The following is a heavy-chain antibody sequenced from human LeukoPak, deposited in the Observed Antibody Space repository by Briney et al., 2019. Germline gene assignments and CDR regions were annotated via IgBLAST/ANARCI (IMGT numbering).Heavy chain of an antibody. CDR1: GYTFTRYY. D-gene: IGHD3-10*01. Sequence: GASVKVSCKASGYTFTRYYMHWVRQAPGQGLEWMAIINRSDGVIDYAQKFQDRVTMTRDTSTSTVYMELSSLRSEDTAVYYCARRGSGSYVLDYWGQGTLVTVSS. CDR3: ARRGSGSYVLDY. V-gene: IGHV1-46*01. J-gene: IGHJ4*02. CDR2: INRSDGVI.